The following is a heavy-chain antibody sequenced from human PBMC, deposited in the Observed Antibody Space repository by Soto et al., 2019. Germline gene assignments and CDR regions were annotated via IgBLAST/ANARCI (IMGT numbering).Heavy chain of an antibody. J-gene: IGHJ5*02. CDR3: ARSAFIAAAGFDP. CDR2: ISSSSRYI. Sequence: GGSLRLSCAASGFTFSSYSMNWVRQAPGKGLEWISSISSSSRYIYYADSVKGRYTISRDNAKNSLYLKMNSLRAEDTVVYYCARSAFIAAAGFDPWGQGTLVTVSS. V-gene: IGHV3-21*01. D-gene: IGHD6-13*01. CDR1: GFTFSSYS.